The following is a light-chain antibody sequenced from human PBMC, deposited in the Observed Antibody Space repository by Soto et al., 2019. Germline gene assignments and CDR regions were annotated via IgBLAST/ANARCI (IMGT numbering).Light chain of an antibody. V-gene: IGKV1-5*01. CDR2: YAS. J-gene: IGKJ1*01. CDR3: QQYNSYSGT. CDR1: QSISSW. Sequence: DIQMTQSPSTLSASVGDRVTITCRASQSISSWLAWYQQKPGKAPKLLIYYASSLESGVPARFSGSGSGTEFTLTISRLQPDDFGAYYCQQYNSYSGTFGQGTKVEIK.